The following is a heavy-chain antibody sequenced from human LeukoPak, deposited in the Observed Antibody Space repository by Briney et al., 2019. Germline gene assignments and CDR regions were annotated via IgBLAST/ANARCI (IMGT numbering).Heavy chain of an antibody. CDR1: AYTFSDYY. J-gene: IGHJ4*02. V-gene: IGHV1-2*02. D-gene: IGHD2/OR15-2a*01. CDR3: AIKRIHGNPFDY. Sequence: ASVAVSCKASAYTFSDYYVHWVRQAPGQGLEWMGWFHPSSGGAGYAQKFQGRVIMTRDTSISTAYMQLTRLTSDDTAVYYCAIKRIHGNPFDYWGQGTLVTVSS. CDR2: FHPSSGGA.